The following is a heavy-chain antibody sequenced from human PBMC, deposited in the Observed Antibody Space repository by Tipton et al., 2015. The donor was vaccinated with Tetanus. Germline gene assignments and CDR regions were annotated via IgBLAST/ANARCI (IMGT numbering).Heavy chain of an antibody. Sequence: TLSLTCSVSGSSMSSFYWSWIRQTPGKGLEWIGYIYYSGSTYYNPSLKSRVTMSVDTSKNQFSLNLSSVTAADTAVYYCARDQGGGRVVRLNWFDPWGQGTLVTVSS. CDR1: GSSMSSFY. J-gene: IGHJ5*02. CDR3: ARDQGGGRVVRLNWFDP. V-gene: IGHV4-59*06. D-gene: IGHD5-24*01. CDR2: IYYSGST.